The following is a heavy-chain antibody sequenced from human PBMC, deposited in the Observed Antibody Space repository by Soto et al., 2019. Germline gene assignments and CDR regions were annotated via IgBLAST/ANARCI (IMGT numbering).Heavy chain of an antibody. CDR3: ARAYNFWSGYLDAFDI. CDR2: INPSGGST. J-gene: IGHJ3*02. CDR1: GYTFTSCY. Sequence: ASVKVSCKASGYTFTSCYMHWVRQAPGQGLEWMGIINPSGGSTSYAQKFQGRVTMTRDTSTSTVYMELSSLRSEDTAVYYCARAYNFWSGYLDAFDIRGQRTMVTVSS. D-gene: IGHD3-3*01. V-gene: IGHV1-46*03.